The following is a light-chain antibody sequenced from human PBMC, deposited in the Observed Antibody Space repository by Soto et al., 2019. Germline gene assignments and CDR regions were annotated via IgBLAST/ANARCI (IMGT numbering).Light chain of an antibody. J-gene: IGKJ1*01. CDR3: QQRSNWPRT. V-gene: IGKV4-1*01. CDR1: QSLFFTSNKKNY. Sequence: DIVMTQSPDSLAVSLGETAAINCKSNQSLFFTSNKKNYLAWYRQKPGQPPKLIISWASSRESGVPDRFSGGGSGTDFTLTINSLQAEDVAVYYCQQRSNWPRTLGQGTKVDIK. CDR2: WAS.